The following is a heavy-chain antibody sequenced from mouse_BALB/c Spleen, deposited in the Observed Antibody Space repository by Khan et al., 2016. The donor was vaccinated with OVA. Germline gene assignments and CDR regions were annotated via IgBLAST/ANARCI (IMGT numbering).Heavy chain of an antibody. Sequence: EVELVESGPGLVKPSQSLSLTCTVSGYSITSDFAWNWIRQFPGNKLEWMGYISSTGSTSYSPSLKSRISITRDTSKNQFFLPLNSVTTEDRATXYGERSLYYSDSYAMDYWGQGTSVTVSS. J-gene: IGHJ4*01. V-gene: IGHV3-2*02. CDR2: ISSTGST. CDR1: GYSITSDFA. CDR3: ERSLYYSDSYAMDY. D-gene: IGHD2-13*01.